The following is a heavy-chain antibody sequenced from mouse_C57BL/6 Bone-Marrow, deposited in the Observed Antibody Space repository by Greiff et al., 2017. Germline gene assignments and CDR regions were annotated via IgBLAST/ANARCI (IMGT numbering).Heavy chain of an antibody. CDR2: IDPSDSYT. CDR3: ARSVRGYYYGSSYFAY. J-gene: IGHJ3*01. Sequence: QVQLQQPGAELVMPGASVKLSCKASGYTFPSYWMHWVKQRPGQGLEWIGEIDPSDSYTNYNQKFKGKSTLTVDKSYSTAYMQLSSRTSEDSAVYYCARSVRGYYYGSSYFAYWGQGTLVTVSA. V-gene: IGHV1-69*01. D-gene: IGHD1-1*01. CDR1: GYTFPSYW.